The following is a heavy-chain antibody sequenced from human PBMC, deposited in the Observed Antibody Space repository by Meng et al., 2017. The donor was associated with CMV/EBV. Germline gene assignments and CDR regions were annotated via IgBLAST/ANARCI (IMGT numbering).Heavy chain of an antibody. CDR1: GFTFSGSW. CDR2: ITRDGSST. Sequence: FAASGFTFSGSWMHWVRQAPGKGLVCVSLITRDGSSTSYADSVKGRFTISRDNAKNTLYLQMNSLRAEDTAVYYCARGDYPYYFDYWGQGTLVTVSS. CDR3: ARGDYPYYFDY. V-gene: IGHV3-74*01. J-gene: IGHJ4*02. D-gene: IGHD3-16*01.